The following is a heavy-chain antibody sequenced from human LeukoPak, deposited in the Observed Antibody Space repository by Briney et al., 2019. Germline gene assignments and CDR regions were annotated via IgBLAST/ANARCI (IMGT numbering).Heavy chain of an antibody. J-gene: IGHJ4*02. V-gene: IGHV3-23*01. D-gene: IGHD4-11*01. CDR3: ARAPETVTIDY. CDR2: LSGTGGST. Sequence: PGGSLRLSCAASGFTFSIYAMSWVRQAPGKGLEWVSSLSGTGGSTYYADSVKGRLTVSRDNSRNMLYLEMNSLRAEDTAVYYCARAPETVTIDYWGQGTLVTVSS. CDR1: GFTFSIYA.